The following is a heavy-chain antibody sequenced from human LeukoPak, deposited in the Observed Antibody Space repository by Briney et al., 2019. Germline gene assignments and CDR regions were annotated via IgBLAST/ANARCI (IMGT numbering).Heavy chain of an antibody. V-gene: IGHV1-2*06. CDR3: ARGQQLGGWFDP. J-gene: IGHJ5*02. CDR1: GYTFTGYY. CDR2: INPNSGGT. Sequence: GASVKVSCKASGYTFTGYYMHWVRQAPGQGLEWMGRINPNSGGTNYAQKFQGRVTITRDTSISTAYMELSRLRSDDKAAYYRARGQQLGGWFDPWGQGTLVTVSS. D-gene: IGHD6-13*01.